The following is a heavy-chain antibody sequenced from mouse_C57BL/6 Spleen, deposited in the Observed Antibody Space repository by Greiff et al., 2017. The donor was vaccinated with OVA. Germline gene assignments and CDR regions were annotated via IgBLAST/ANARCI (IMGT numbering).Heavy chain of an antibody. CDR2: ISSGGSYT. CDR1: GFTFSSYG. Sequence: EVMLVESGGDLVKPGGSLKLSCAASGFTFSSYGMSWVRQTPDKRLEWVATISSGGSYTYYPDSVKGRFTISRDNAKNTLYLQMSSLKSEDTAMYYCASPITTVGPWFAYWGQGTLVTVSA. V-gene: IGHV5-6*01. J-gene: IGHJ3*01. CDR3: ASPITTVGPWFAY. D-gene: IGHD1-1*01.